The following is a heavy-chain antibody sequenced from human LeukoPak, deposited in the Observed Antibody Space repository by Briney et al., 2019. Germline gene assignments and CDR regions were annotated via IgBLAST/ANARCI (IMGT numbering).Heavy chain of an antibody. V-gene: IGHV3-74*01. Sequence: PGGSLRLSCAASGFTFSNYWMHWVRQAPGKGLVWVSRIKSDGSGTSCADSVKGRFTISRDNAKNTLYLQMNSLRAEDTALYYCARDSIPVAVYFDHWGQGALVTVSS. D-gene: IGHD6-19*01. CDR3: ARDSIPVAVYFDH. J-gene: IGHJ4*02. CDR2: IKSDGSGT. CDR1: GFTFSNYW.